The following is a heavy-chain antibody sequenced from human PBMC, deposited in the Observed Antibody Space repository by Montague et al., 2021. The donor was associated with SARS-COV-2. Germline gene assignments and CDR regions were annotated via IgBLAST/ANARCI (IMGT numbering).Heavy chain of an antibody. V-gene: IGHV4-4*02. Sequence: SETLSLTCAVSGASIDTENWWSWVRQPPGKGLEWIGEIYQSGTTNYNPSVLSRVSMSLDKSRNQFSLRLNSVTAADTAVYYCGRLFTYNYASWYFDLWGRGTLVRVSS. J-gene: IGHJ2*01. CDR2: IYQSGTT. CDR1: GASIDTENW. D-gene: IGHD1-20*01. CDR3: GRLFTYNYASWYFDL.